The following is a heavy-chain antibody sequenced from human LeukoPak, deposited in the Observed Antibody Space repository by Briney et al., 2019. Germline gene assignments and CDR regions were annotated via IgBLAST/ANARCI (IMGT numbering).Heavy chain of an antibody. J-gene: IGHJ4*02. CDR3: AREVAGSMGVDY. D-gene: IGHD6-19*01. CDR2: NNPSGGST. Sequence: ASVKVSCKASGYTFTSYYMHWVRQAPGQGLEWMGINNPSGGSTSYAQKFQGRVTMTRDMSTSTVYMELSSLRSEDTAVYYCAREVAGSMGVDYWGQGTLVTVSS. CDR1: GYTFTSYY. V-gene: IGHV1-46*01.